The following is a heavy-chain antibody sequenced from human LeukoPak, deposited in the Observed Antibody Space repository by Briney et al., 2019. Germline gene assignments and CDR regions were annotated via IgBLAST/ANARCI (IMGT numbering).Heavy chain of an antibody. J-gene: IGHJ5*02. D-gene: IGHD1-1*01. V-gene: IGHV4-39*07. Sequence: SETLSLTFTGSGGSISSSSYYWGWIRQPPRKGLEWIGSIYYSGTTYYNPSLKSRVTISVDTSKNQFSLKLSSVTAADTAVYYCAGSPRWSPNDNWFDPWGQGTLVTVSS. CDR3: AGSPRWSPNDNWFDP. CDR2: IYYSGTT. CDR1: GGSISSSSYY.